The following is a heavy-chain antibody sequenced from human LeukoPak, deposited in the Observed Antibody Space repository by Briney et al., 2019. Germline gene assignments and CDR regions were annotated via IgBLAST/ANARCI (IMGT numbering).Heavy chain of an antibody. J-gene: IGHJ4*02. V-gene: IGHV4-34*01. CDR3: ASDPVGSSGYRRAFDY. Sequence: SETLSLTCAVYGGSFSGYYWSWIRQPPGKGLEWIGEINHSGSTNYNPSLKSRVTISVDTSKNQFSLKLSSVTAADTSVYYCASDPVGSSGYRRAFDYWGQGTLVTVSS. CDR1: GGSFSGYY. CDR2: INHSGST. D-gene: IGHD3-22*01.